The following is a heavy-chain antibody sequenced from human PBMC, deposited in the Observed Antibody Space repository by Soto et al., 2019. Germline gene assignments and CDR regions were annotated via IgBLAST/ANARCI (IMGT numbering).Heavy chain of an antibody. D-gene: IGHD2-21*02. J-gene: IGHJ6*02. Sequence: QITLKESGPTLVKPTQTLTLTCTFSGFSLNTGGLGVGWIRQPPGKALEWLALIYWDGDKRYSPSLKSRLSSTNDTSNNHVVLTMTNMDPLDTATYSCAHSRWGSDCLRSYASHYYYGMDVWGQGTTVTVSS. CDR1: GFSLNTGGLG. CDR3: AHSRWGSDCLRSYASHYYYGMDV. CDR2: IYWDGDK. V-gene: IGHV2-5*02.